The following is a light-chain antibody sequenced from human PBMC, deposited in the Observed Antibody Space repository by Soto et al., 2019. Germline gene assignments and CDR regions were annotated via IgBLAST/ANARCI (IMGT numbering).Light chain of an antibody. CDR2: AAS. J-gene: IGKJ4*01. Sequence: QMTQSPSSVSASVGDTVSISCRASQPISLYVNWFQQKPGKAPRLLIYAASTLESGVPSRFTGSGSGTDFTLTIIGLQPEDFATYYCQQSYIPHSLNFGGGTKVEIK. CDR1: QPISLY. V-gene: IGKV1-39*01. CDR3: QQSYIPHSLN.